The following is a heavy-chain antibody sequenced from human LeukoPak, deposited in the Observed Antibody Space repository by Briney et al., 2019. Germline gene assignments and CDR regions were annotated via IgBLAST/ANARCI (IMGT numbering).Heavy chain of an antibody. CDR1: EFTFSSFS. CDR3: ARDPSSGWYLKGWFDP. J-gene: IGHJ5*02. D-gene: IGHD6-19*01. V-gene: IGHV3-48*01. CDR2: ISSDSITI. Sequence: GGSLRLSCAASEFTFSSFSMNWVRQAPGKGLEWVSYISSDSITIYYADSVKGRFTISRDNAKNSLYLQMNSLRAEDTAVYYCARDPSSGWYLKGWFDPWGQGTLVTVSS.